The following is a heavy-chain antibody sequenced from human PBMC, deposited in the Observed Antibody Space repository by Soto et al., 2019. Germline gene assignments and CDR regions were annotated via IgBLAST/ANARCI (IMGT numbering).Heavy chain of an antibody. D-gene: IGHD3-10*01. CDR3: AKALYGGFTY. CDR1: GFTFSVYA. J-gene: IGHJ4*02. Sequence: EVRLLESGGGLVQPGGSLRLSCAASGFTFSVYAMRWVRQAPGQGLEWVSGISGSGDSTHYADSVKGRFTVSRDNSKSMLYLKTNSLRAEDTSIYSCAKALYGGFTYWGQGTLVTVSS. V-gene: IGHV3-23*01. CDR2: ISGSGDST.